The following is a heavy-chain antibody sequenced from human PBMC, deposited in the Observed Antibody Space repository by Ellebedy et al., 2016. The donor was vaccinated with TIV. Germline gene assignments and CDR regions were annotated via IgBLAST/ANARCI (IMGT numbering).Heavy chain of an antibody. Sequence: PGGSLRLSCAASGFTFSSRRMNWLRQAPGKGLEWVSSITGNPQFLQYTDSVRGRFTISRDNAKNVLYLQMDSLRAEDTAVYYCATDRGEAGLLSFFDHWGQGTLVTVST. CDR1: GFTFSSRR. V-gene: IGHV3-21*06. J-gene: IGHJ4*02. CDR2: ITGNPQFL. CDR3: ATDRGEAGLLSFFDH. D-gene: IGHD2/OR15-2a*01.